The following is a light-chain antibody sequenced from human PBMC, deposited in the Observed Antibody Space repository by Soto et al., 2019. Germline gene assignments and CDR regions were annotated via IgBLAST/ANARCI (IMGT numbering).Light chain of an antibody. CDR3: QQTYDRPIT. CDR2: FAS. V-gene: IGKV1-39*01. Sequence: DIQMTQSQSSLSASVGARVTITCRTSQSISNYLNWYQHKPGKAPKLLIYFASTLHSGVPSRFSGSGSGTDFTLTVSSLQPEDFATYYCQQTYDRPITFGQGTRLE. J-gene: IGKJ5*01. CDR1: QSISNY.